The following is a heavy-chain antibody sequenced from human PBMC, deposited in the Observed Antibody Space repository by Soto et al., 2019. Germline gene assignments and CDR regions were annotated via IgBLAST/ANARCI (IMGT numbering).Heavy chain of an antibody. CDR3: ARVAY. Sequence: GGSLRLSCEASGFTFSRVNMNWVRQVPGKGLEWVASISSGSSDTWYADSVKGRFIISRDNAQNSLFLQMNTLRPEDTAMYYCARVAYWGPGTQVTV. V-gene: IGHV3-21*01. CDR2: ISSGSSDT. J-gene: IGHJ4*02. CDR1: GFTFSRVN.